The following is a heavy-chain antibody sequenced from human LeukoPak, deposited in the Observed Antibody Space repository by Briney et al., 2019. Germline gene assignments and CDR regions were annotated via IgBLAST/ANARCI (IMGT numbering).Heavy chain of an antibody. CDR1: GGSISSGGHY. D-gene: IGHD3-9*01. J-gene: IGHJ3*02. Sequence: SQTLSLTCSVSGGSISSGGHYWSWIRQYPEKGLEWIGYTYYSGTTYYNPSLKSRVIISLDTSKNLFSLKLSSVTAADTAVYYCARRSDILTGYPTGDAFDIWGQGTLVTVSS. CDR3: ARRSDILTGYPTGDAFDI. V-gene: IGHV4-31*03. CDR2: TYYSGTT.